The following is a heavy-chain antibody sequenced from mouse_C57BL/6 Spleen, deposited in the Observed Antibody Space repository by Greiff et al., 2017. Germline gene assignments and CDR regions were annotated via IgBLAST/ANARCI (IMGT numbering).Heavy chain of an antibody. CDR3: RKDGARGAMDY. V-gene: IGHV5-9-1*02. CDR2: ISSGGDYT. J-gene: IGHJ4*01. Sequence: EVMLVESGEGLVKPGGSLKLSCAASGFTFSSYAMSWVRQTPEKRLEWVAYISSGGDYTYYADTVKGRFTISRDNARNTLYLQMSRLKSEDTAMYNGRKDGARGAMDYWGQGTSVTVSS. CDR1: GFTFSSYA. D-gene: IGHD1-1*02.